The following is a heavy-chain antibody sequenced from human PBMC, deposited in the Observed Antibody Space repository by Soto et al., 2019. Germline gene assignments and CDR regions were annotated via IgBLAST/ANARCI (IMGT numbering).Heavy chain of an antibody. Sequence: GESLKISCEASGYSFTSNWIGWVRQMPGKGLEWMGIINPADSDIKYSPSFQGQVTISADKSISTVYLQWSSLQASDTAMYYCARHRREEKGWTIRRIDYWGQGTLVTVSS. J-gene: IGHJ4*02. CDR1: GYSFTSNW. CDR3: ARHRREEKGWTIRRIDY. D-gene: IGHD2-21*01. V-gene: IGHV5-51*01. CDR2: INPADSDI.